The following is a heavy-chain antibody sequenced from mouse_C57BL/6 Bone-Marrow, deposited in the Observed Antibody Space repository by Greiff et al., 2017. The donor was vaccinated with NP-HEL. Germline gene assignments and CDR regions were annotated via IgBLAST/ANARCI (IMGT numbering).Heavy chain of an antibody. J-gene: IGHJ3*01. D-gene: IGHD2-3*01. Sequence: QVQLQQPGTDLVKPGASVKLSCKASGYTFTSYWMHWVKQRPGPGLEWIGIISPRYGGTNYNEKFKSKATLTVDKSSSTAYMQLSSLTSEDSAVYYCARWLLRSANWGQGTLVTVSA. CDR1: GYTFTSYW. CDR3: ARWLLRSAN. V-gene: IGHV1-53*01. CDR2: ISPRYGGT.